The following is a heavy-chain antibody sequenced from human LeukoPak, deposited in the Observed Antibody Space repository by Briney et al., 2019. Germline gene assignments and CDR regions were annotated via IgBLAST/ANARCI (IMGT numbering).Heavy chain of an antibody. CDR3: AKDRSTSSFPGIDY. CDR1: GFTFSSYG. V-gene: IGHV3-30*18. CDR2: ISYDGSNK. D-gene: IGHD2-2*01. J-gene: IGHJ4*02. Sequence: GRSLRLSCAASGFTFSSYGMHWVRQAPGKGLEWVAVISYDGSNKYYADSVKGRFTISRDNSKNTLYLQMNSLRAEDTAVYYCAKDRSTSSFPGIDYWAREPWSPSPQ.